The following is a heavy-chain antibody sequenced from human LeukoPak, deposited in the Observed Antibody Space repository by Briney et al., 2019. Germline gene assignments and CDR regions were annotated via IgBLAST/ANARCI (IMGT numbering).Heavy chain of an antibody. CDR3: ARDQGIDRFDY. J-gene: IGHJ4*02. V-gene: IGHV3-7*01. CDR1: GFTVGNNY. D-gene: IGHD3-10*01. CDR2: IRQDGNEK. Sequence: LSGGSLRLSCAASGFTVGNNYMNWVRQAPGKGLQWVANIRQDGNEKYYVDSVRGRFTISRDNAKNSLYLQMNSLRAEDTAVYYCARDQGIDRFDYWGQGTLVTVSS.